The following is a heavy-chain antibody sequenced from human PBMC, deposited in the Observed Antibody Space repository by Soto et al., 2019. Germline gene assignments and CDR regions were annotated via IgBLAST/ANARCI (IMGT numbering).Heavy chain of an antibody. CDR1: GASRIIGDYY. V-gene: IGHV4-61*08. D-gene: IGHD3-3*01. Sequence: FVTMSLTCSFAGASRIIGDYYLTGIKQPPGKRLEWIGRVYTSGSTNYNPSLRSRVTMSIDTSRNQFSLKMNSVTAADTAVYDGAREHDFWSGFPYFDYCGQGTLVTVS. CDR3: AREHDFWSGFPYFDY. CDR2: VYTSGST. J-gene: IGHJ4*02.